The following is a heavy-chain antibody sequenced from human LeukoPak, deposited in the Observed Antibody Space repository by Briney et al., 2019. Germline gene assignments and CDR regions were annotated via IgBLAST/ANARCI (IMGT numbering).Heavy chain of an antibody. Sequence: PGRSLRLSCAASGFTFDDYAMHWVRQAPGKGLEWVSGISWNSGSIGYADSVKGRFTISRDNAKNSLYLQMNSLRAEDTALYYCAKDISQYRMKYFDYWGQGTLVTVSS. J-gene: IGHJ4*02. D-gene: IGHD3-16*02. V-gene: IGHV3-9*01. CDR2: ISWNSGSI. CDR1: GFTFDDYA. CDR3: AKDISQYRMKYFDY.